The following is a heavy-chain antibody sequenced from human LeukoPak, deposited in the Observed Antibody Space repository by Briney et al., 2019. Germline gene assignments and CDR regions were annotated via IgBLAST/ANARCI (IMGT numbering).Heavy chain of an antibody. Sequence: SETLSLTCTVSGGSISSGSYYWSWIRQPARKGLEWIGRIYTSGSTNYNPSLKSRVTISVDTSKNQFSLKLSSVTAADTAVYYCARVSVVAATYYYYYYMDVWGKGTTVTISS. D-gene: IGHD2-15*01. CDR1: GGSISSGSYY. V-gene: IGHV4-61*02. CDR2: IYTSGST. CDR3: ARVSVVAATYYYYYYMDV. J-gene: IGHJ6*03.